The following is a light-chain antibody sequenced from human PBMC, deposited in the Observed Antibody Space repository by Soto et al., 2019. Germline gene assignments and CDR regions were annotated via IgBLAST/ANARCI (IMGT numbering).Light chain of an antibody. CDR1: QSLLHTSGDNY. J-gene: IGKJ1*01. V-gene: IGKV2-28*01. CDR3: IQAQQSPRT. CDR2: LGS. Sequence: VMPQSTLSLCVTRGDPASISCRSSQSLLHTSGDNYLDWYLQRPGQSPQLLIYLGSKRASGVSDRFSGSGSGTRFTLRISRVEDEDVVFYYCIQAQQSPRTFGQGTKVDIK.